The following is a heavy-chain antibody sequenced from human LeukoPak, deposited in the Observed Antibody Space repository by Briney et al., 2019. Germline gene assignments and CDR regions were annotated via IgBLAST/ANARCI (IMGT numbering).Heavy chain of an antibody. CDR2: ISSSSSYI. Sequence: GGSLRLSCAASGFTFSSYSMNWVRQAPGKGLEWVSSISSSSSYIYYADSVKGRFTISRDNAKNSLYLQMNSLRAEDTAVYYCARVRQQLVLINWFDPWGQGTLVTVSS. CDR1: GFTFSSYS. D-gene: IGHD6-13*01. CDR3: ARVRQQLVLINWFDP. V-gene: IGHV3-21*01. J-gene: IGHJ5*02.